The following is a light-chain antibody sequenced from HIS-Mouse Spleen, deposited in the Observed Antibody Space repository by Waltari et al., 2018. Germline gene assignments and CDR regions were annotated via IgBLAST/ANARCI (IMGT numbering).Light chain of an antibody. CDR1: SSDVGSYNL. CDR2: EGS. CDR3: CSYAGSSTLV. J-gene: IGLJ2*01. Sequence: QSALTQPASVSGSPGQSITISCTGTSSDVGSYNLVSWYQQHPGKAPKLIIYEGSKRASGVSNRFSGSKSGNTASLTISGLQAEYEADYYCCSYAGSSTLVFGGGTKLTVL. V-gene: IGLV2-23*01.